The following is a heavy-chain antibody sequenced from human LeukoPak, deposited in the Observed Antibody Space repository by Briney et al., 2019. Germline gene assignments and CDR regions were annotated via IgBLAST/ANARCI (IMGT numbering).Heavy chain of an antibody. Sequence: GASVKVSCKASGYTFTSYAMHWVRQAPGQRLEWMGWINAGNGNTKYSQEFQGRVTITRDTSASTAYMELSSLRSEDMAVYYCARKRGVRRWATFDIWGQGTMVTVSS. CDR2: INAGNGNT. D-gene: IGHD3-10*01. CDR3: ARKRGVRRWATFDI. V-gene: IGHV1-3*03. J-gene: IGHJ3*02. CDR1: GYTFTSYA.